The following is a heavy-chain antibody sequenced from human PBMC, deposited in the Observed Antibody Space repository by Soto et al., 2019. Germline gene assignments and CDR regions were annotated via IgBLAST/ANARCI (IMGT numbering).Heavy chain of an antibody. Sequence: SETLSLTCTVSGGSISSSSYYWGWIRQPPGKGLEWIGSIYYSGSTYYNPSLKSRVTISVDTSKNQFSLKLSSVTAADTAVYYCARDLPGDGYNTPDWGQGTLVTVSS. CDR1: GGSISSSSYY. J-gene: IGHJ4*02. D-gene: IGHD5-12*01. CDR2: IYYSGST. CDR3: ARDLPGDGYNTPD. V-gene: IGHV4-39*02.